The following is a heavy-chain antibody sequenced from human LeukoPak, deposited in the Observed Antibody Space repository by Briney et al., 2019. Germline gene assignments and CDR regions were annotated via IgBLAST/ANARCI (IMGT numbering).Heavy chain of an antibody. CDR3: ANTPPSEYPGTGELTL. CDR2: ISGSGGST. J-gene: IGHJ3*01. D-gene: IGHD1/OR15-1a*01. Sequence: PGGSLRLSCAASGFTFSSYAMSWVRQAPGKGLEWVSAISGSGGSTYYADSVKGRFTISRDNSKNTLYLQMNSLRAEDTAVYYCANTPPSEYPGTGELTLWGQGTMVTVSS. CDR1: GFTFSSYA. V-gene: IGHV3-23*01.